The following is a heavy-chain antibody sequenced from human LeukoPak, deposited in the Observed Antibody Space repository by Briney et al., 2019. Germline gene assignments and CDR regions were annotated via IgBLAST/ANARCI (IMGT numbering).Heavy chain of an antibody. CDR2: IYYSGST. V-gene: IGHV4-59*06. Sequence: SETLSLTCTVSGGSISSYYWSWIRQPPGKGLEWIGYIYYSGSTYYNPSLKSRVTISVDTSKNQFSLKLSSVTAADTAVYYCAREGDIAFDYWGQGTLVTVSS. CDR1: GGSISSYY. J-gene: IGHJ4*02. D-gene: IGHD5-12*01. CDR3: AREGDIAFDY.